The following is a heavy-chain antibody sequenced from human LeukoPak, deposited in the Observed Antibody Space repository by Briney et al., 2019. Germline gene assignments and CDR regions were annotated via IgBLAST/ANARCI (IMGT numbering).Heavy chain of an antibody. D-gene: IGHD2-15*01. CDR2: INHSGRT. V-gene: IGHV4-34*01. J-gene: IGHJ5*02. CDR1: GGSFSGYY. Sequence: SETLSLTCAVSGGSFSGYYWTWIRQPPGKGLEWIGEINHSGRTNYNPSPKSRVIISVDTSKNQFSLKVNSVTAADTAVYYCARPLGYCSDSRCPQSWFDPWGQGTLVTVSS. CDR3: ARPLGYCSDSRCPQSWFDP.